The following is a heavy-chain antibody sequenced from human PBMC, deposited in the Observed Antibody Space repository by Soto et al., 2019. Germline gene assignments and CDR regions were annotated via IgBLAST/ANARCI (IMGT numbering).Heavy chain of an antibody. J-gene: IGHJ4*02. D-gene: IGHD5-12*01. CDR2: IYYSGST. CDR3: ARDDIVATIFDY. Sequence: PSETLSLTCTVSGGSISSGDYYWGWIRQPPGKGLEWIGYIYYSGSTYYNPSLKSRVTISVDTSKNQFSLKLSSVTAADTAVYYCARDDIVATIFDYWGQGTLVTVSS. V-gene: IGHV4-30-4*01. CDR1: GGSISSGDYY.